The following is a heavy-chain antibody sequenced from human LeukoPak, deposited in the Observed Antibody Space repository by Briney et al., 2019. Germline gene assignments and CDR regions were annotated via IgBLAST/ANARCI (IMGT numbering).Heavy chain of an antibody. CDR1: GYTFNAHD. CDR3: ARAYGDHPRWSFDL. D-gene: IGHD4-17*01. CDR2: MNPNNGHT. V-gene: IGHV1-8*03. J-gene: IGHJ2*01. Sequence: GASVKVSCKASGYTFNAHDINWVRQATGQGLEWMGWMNPNNGHTGYAQKFQGRVTITMDISISTVYMELSSLRSEDTAVYYCARAYGDHPRWSFDLWGRGTLVTVSS.